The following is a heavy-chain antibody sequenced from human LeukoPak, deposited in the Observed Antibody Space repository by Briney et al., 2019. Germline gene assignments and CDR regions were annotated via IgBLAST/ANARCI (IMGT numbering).Heavy chain of an antibody. V-gene: IGHV4-34*01. D-gene: IGHD1-26*01. Sequence: PSETLSLTCAVYGGSFSGYYWSWIRLPPGKGLEWIGEINHSGSTNYNPSLKGRVTMSVDTSKNQFSLKLSSVTAADTAVYYCARPGSFDAFDMWGQGTMVTVSS. CDR2: INHSGST. CDR3: ARPGSFDAFDM. CDR1: GGSFSGYY. J-gene: IGHJ3*02.